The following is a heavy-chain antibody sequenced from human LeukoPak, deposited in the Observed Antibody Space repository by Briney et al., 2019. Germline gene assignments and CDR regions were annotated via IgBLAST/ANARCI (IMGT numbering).Heavy chain of an antibody. J-gene: IGHJ4*02. CDR1: GGSISSSSYY. Sequence: SETLSLTCTVSGGSISSSSYYWGWIRQPPGKGLEWIGSIYYSGSTYYNPSLKSRVTISVDTSKNQFSLKLSSVTAADTAVYYCARLDGYAYFDYWGQGTLVTVSS. D-gene: IGHD5-24*01. CDR3: ARLDGYAYFDY. CDR2: IYYSGST. V-gene: IGHV4-39*07.